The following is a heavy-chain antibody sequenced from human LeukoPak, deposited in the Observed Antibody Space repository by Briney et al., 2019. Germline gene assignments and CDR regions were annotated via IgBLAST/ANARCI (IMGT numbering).Heavy chain of an antibody. CDR1: AFTFSDYS. V-gene: IGHV3-48*01. J-gene: IGHJ4*02. CDR3: ARDRIKSGSHYFDY. CDR2: ISGRSSTI. Sequence: GGSLRLSCAASAFTFSDYSMNWVRQAPGKGLEWISYISGRSSTIYYAGSVKGRFTISRDNAKNSMYLQMNRLRAEDTAVYYCARDRIKSGSHYFDYWGQGTLVTVSS. D-gene: IGHD1-26*01.